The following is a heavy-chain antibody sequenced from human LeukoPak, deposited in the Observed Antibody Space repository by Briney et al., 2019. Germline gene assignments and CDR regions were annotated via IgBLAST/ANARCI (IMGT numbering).Heavy chain of an antibody. CDR1: SGSINNYY. D-gene: IGHD1-14*01. V-gene: IGHV4-59*01. J-gene: IGHJ3*02. Sequence: SETLSLTCTVSSGSINNYYWCLIRQTPGKGLEWIGYILSSGSTNYNPSVKSRVTISVDTSKNQFSLKLSSVTAADTAVYYCARTNQISETAFDIWGQGTMVIVTS. CDR2: ILSSGST. CDR3: ARTNQISETAFDI.